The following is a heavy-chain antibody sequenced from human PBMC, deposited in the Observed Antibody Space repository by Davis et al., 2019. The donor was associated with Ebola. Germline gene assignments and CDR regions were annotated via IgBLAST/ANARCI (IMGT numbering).Heavy chain of an antibody. J-gene: IGHJ4*02. CDR3: ATSTPENSHLAY. CDR1: GYTFTSYA. CDR2: INAGNGNT. V-gene: IGHV1-3*01. Sequence: ASVKVSCKASGYTFTSYAMHWVRQAPGQRLEWMGWINAGNGNTKYSQKFQGRVTITRDTSASTAFMELTSLTSEDTAVYYCATSTPENSHLAYWGQGTLVSVS.